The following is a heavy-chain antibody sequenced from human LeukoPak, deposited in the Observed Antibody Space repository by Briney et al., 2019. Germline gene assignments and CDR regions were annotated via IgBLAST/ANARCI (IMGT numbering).Heavy chain of an antibody. CDR1: GFTFSSYS. CDR3: ARARGYSYGYSDY. CDR2: ISTSSSII. Sequence: GGSLRLSCAASGFTFSSYSMNWVRQAPRKGLEWVSYISTSSSIIDYADSVKGRFTISRDNAKNSLYLQMNSLRAEDTAVYYCARARGYSYGYSDYWGQGTLATVSS. D-gene: IGHD5-18*01. J-gene: IGHJ4*02. V-gene: IGHV3-48*01.